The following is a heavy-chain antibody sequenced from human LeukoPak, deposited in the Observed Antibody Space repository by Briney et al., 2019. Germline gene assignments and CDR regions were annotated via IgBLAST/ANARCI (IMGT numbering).Heavy chain of an antibody. J-gene: IGHJ4*02. CDR1: GFTFSSYE. D-gene: IGHD5-12*01. V-gene: IGHV3-48*03. CDR3: ARSMRSGYVFDS. CDR2: ISFSGSTI. Sequence: GGSLRLSCAAAGFTFSSYEMNWVRQAPGKGLEWVSHISFSGSTIYYADSVKGRFTISRDNAKNSLYLQMNSLRAEDTAVYYCARSMRSGYVFDSWGQGTLVTVPS.